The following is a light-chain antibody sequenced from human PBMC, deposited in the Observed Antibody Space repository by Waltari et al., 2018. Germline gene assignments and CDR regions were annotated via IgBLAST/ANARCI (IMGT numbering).Light chain of an antibody. Sequence: QSALTQPDSVSGSPGQSITISCTGTSSDVGGYNYVSWYQQHPGKAPKVIIYDAINRPSGVSNRFSGSKSGNSASLTISGLQAEDEADYYCGSFISSTTGIFGGGTRLTVL. V-gene: IGLV2-14*03. CDR1: SSDVGGYNY. CDR3: GSFISSTTGI. CDR2: DAI. J-gene: IGLJ2*01.